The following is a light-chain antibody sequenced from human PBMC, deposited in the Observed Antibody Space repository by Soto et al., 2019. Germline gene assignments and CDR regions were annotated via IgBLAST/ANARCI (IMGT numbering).Light chain of an antibody. Sequence: EIVLTQSPGTLSLPPGERATLSCGASQSVSSYLAWYQQKPGQAPRLLIYDASNRATGIPARFSGSGSGTDFTLTISSLEPEDFAVYYCQHRYNWLITFGQGTRLEIK. J-gene: IGKJ5*01. V-gene: IGKV3-11*01. CDR3: QHRYNWLIT. CDR2: DAS. CDR1: QSVSSY.